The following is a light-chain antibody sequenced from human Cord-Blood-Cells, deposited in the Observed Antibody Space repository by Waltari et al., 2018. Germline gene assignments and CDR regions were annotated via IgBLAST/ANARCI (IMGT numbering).Light chain of an antibody. CDR3: SSYTSSSTV. CDR2: DVS. J-gene: IGLJ3*02. Sequence: QSALTQPASVSGSPGQSITIPCPGTISDVGGYKYVSWYQQHPAKAPKLIIYDVSNRPSGVSNRFSGSKSGNTASLTISVLQAEDEAEYYCSSYTSSSTVFGGGTKLTVL. CDR1: ISDVGGYKY. V-gene: IGLV2-14*03.